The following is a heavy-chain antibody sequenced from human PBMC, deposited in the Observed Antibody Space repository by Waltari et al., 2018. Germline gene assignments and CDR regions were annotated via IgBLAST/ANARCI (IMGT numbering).Heavy chain of an antibody. CDR3: ARGVKCSGGSCYSTLRWFDP. D-gene: IGHD2-15*01. J-gene: IGHJ5*02. Sequence: QVQLQQWGAGLLKPSETLSLTCAVYGGSFSGYYWSWIRQPPGKGLEWIGEINHSGSTNYNPALKSRVTRSVDTSKNQFSLKLSSVTAADTAVYYCARGVKCSGGSCYSTLRWFDPWGQGTLVTVSS. CDR1: GGSFSGYY. CDR2: INHSGST. V-gene: IGHV4-34*01.